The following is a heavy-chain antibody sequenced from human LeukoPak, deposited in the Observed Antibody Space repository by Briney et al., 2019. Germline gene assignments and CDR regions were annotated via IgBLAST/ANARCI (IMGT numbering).Heavy chain of an antibody. CDR1: GFTFSSYG. CDR3: ARGGWSHNAY. V-gene: IGHV3-30*03. CDR2: ISYDGSNK. Sequence: PGRSLRLSCAASGFTFSSYGMHWVRQAPGKGLEWVAAISYDGSNKYYADSVKGRFTISRDNSKNTLYLQMNSLRAEDTAVYYCARGGWSHNAYWGQGTLVTVSS. D-gene: IGHD6-19*01. J-gene: IGHJ4*02.